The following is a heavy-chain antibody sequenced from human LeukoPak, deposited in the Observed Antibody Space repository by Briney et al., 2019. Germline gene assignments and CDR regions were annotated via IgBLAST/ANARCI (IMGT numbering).Heavy chain of an antibody. CDR2: IYYSGST. V-gene: IGHV4-59*06. CDR1: GGSISSYY. J-gene: IGHJ4*02. Sequence: SETLSLTCTVSGGSISSYYWSWIRQHPGKGLEWIGYIYYSGSTYYNPSLKSRVTISVDTSKNQFSLKLSSVTAADTAVYYCASGGLYCSSTSCPFDYWGQGTLVTVSS. CDR3: ASGGLYCSSTSCPFDY. D-gene: IGHD2-2*01.